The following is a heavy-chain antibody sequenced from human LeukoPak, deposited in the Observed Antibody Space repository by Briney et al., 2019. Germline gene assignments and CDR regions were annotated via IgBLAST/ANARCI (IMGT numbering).Heavy chain of an antibody. CDR1: GFTVSSNY. V-gene: IGHV3-66*01. CDR2: IYSGGST. D-gene: IGHD1-7*01. CDR3: ARDDPGNYPIAFDI. J-gene: IGHJ3*02. Sequence: GGSLRLSCAASGFTVSSNYMSWVRQAPGKGLEWVSVIYSGGSTYYADSVKGRFTISRDSSKNTLYLQMNSLRAEDTAVYYCARDDPGNYPIAFDIWGQGTMVTVSS.